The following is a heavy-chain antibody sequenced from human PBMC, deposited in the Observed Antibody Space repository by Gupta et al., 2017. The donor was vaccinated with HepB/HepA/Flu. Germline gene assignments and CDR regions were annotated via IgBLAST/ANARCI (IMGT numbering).Heavy chain of an antibody. CDR2: INHSGST. D-gene: IGHD6-13*01. Sequence: QVQLQQWGAGLLKPSETLSLTCAVYGGSFSGYYWSWIRQPPGKGLEWIGEINHSGSTNYNPSLKSRVTISVDTSKNQFSLKLSSVTAADTAVYYCARARLDSSSGKLRYYFDYWGQGTLVTVSS. V-gene: IGHV4-34*01. CDR1: GGSFSGYY. J-gene: IGHJ4*02. CDR3: ARARLDSSSGKLRYYFDY.